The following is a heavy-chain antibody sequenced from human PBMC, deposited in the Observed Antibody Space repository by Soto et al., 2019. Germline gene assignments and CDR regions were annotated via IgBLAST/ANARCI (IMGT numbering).Heavy chain of an antibody. V-gene: IGHV4-59*01. J-gene: IGHJ4*02. Sequence: SETLSLTCTVSGGSISGYYWSWIRQSPGNGLEWIAYVHYSGTTKYNPSLKSRITRSAETSKNQFSLILTSVTAADTAVYYCARTMNRGYFDYWGQGALVTVS. D-gene: IGHD3-10*01. CDR1: GGSISGYY. CDR2: VHYSGTT. CDR3: ARTMNRGYFDY.